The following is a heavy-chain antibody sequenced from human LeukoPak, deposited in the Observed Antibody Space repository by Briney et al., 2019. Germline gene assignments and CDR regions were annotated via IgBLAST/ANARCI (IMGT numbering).Heavy chain of an antibody. Sequence: SETLSLTCTVSGGSISSSSYYWGWIRQPPGKGLEWIGSIYYSGSTYYNPSLKSRVTISVDTSKNQFSLKLSSVTDADTAVYYCARQTPTTDNWFDPWGQGTLVTVSS. CDR1: GGSISSSSYY. D-gene: IGHD4-17*01. J-gene: IGHJ5*02. V-gene: IGHV4-39*01. CDR2: IYYSGST. CDR3: ARQTPTTDNWFDP.